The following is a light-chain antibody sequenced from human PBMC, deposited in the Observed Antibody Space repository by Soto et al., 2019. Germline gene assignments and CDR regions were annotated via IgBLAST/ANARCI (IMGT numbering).Light chain of an antibody. V-gene: IGKV3-11*01. J-gene: IGKJ4*01. Sequence: EIVLTQSPATLSLSPGERATLSCRASQSVSSYLAWYQQKPGQAPRLLIYDASNRATGIPARFSGSGSGTDFTLNISSLEPEDFAVYYCQQRSNWPPVLTFGGGTKVEIK. CDR3: QQRSNWPPVLT. CDR2: DAS. CDR1: QSVSSY.